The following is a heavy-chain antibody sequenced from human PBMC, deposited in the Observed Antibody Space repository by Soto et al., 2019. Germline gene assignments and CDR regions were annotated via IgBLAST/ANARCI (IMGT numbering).Heavy chain of an antibody. CDR1: GFTFSSYG. CDR2: IWYDGSNK. Sequence: GSLRLSCAASGFTFSSYGMHWVRLAPGKRLEWVAVIWYDGSNKYYADSVKGRFTISRDNSKNTLYLQMNSLRAEDTAVYYCARVGTAARHLYHYYGMHVWGQGTTVTAP. V-gene: IGHV3-33*01. J-gene: IGHJ6*02. CDR3: ARVGTAARHLYHYYGMHV. D-gene: IGHD6-6*01.